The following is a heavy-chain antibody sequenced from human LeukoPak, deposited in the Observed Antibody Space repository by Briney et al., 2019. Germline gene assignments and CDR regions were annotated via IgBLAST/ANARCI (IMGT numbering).Heavy chain of an antibody. V-gene: IGHV5-51*01. Sequence: GESLKISCKGSGYSFTSYWIGWVRQMPGKGLEWMGIIYPGADTRYSPSFQGQVTISAGKSISTAYLQWSSLKASDTAMYYCARLYGTATHFDYWGQGTLVTVSS. CDR1: GYSFTSYW. CDR3: ARLYGTATHFDY. D-gene: IGHD1-1*01. J-gene: IGHJ4*02. CDR2: IYPGADT.